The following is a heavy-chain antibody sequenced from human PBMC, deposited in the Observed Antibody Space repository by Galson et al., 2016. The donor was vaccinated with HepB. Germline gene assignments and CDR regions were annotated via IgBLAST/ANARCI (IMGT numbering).Heavy chain of an antibody. Sequence: SLRLSCAASGFIFRNYAMNWVRQAPGRGLEWVSGIYKNGGATYYADSVKGRFTISRDNSGDTLYLQMNTLRAEDTALYYCAQEPRARLLSRFDHWGQGTLVTVSS. J-gene: IGHJ4*02. V-gene: IGHV3-23*01. D-gene: IGHD2-21*02. CDR2: IYKNGGAT. CDR3: AQEPRARLLSRFDH. CDR1: GFIFRNYA.